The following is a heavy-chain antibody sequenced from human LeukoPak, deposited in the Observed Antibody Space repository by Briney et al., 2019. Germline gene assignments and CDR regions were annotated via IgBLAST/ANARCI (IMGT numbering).Heavy chain of an antibody. Sequence: GGSLRLSCAASGLTFSSHWMHWVRQAPGKGLEWVANIKQDGSDKYYMDSVKGRFTISRDNAKNSLYLQMNSLRAEDTAVYYCAKDSGWFRFDYWGQGTLVTVSS. V-gene: IGHV3-7*03. CDR2: IKQDGSDK. CDR1: GLTFSSHW. CDR3: AKDSGWFRFDY. D-gene: IGHD6-13*01. J-gene: IGHJ4*02.